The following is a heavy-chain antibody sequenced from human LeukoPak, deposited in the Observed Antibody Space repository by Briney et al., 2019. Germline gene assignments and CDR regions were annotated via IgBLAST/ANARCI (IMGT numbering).Heavy chain of an antibody. V-gene: IGHV4-59*01. CDR3: ARERYSSGWPAYYYYYMDV. CDR1: GGSISSYY. Sequence: SETLSLTCTVSGGSISSYYWSWIRQPPGKGLEWIGYIYYSGSTNYNPSLKSRVTISVDTSKNQFSPKLSSVTAADTAVYYCARERYSSGWPAYYYYYMDVWGKGTTVTVSS. CDR2: IYYSGST. D-gene: IGHD6-19*01. J-gene: IGHJ6*03.